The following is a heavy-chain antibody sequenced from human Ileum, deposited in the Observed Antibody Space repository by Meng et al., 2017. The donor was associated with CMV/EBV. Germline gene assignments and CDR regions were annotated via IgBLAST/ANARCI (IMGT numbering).Heavy chain of an antibody. V-gene: IGHV4-34*01. Sequence: GSLRLSCAVYGGSFSGYYWSWIRQPPGKGLEWIGEINHSGSTNYNPSLKSRVTISVDTSKNQCSLKLSSVTAADTAVYYCARRVGATSFDYWGQGNQVNCSS. J-gene: IGHJ4*01. CDR2: INHSGST. D-gene: IGHD1-26*01. CDR3: ARRVGATSFDY. CDR1: GGSFSGYY.